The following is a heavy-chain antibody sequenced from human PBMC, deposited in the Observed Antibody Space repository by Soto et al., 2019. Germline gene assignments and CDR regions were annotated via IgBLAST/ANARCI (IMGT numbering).Heavy chain of an antibody. CDR1: DSSINSNYY. V-gene: IGHV4-38-2*01. Sequence: SETASLTCGVSDSSINSNYYWLWIRQPPGKGLEWIGAIHHSGTTYYTPSLKSRVTISMDMSKNHFSLRLTSVTAADTAIYYCARGLYGGNFDYPVTGTPGTVSS. CDR2: IHHSGTT. CDR3: ARGLYGGNFDY. D-gene: IGHD4-17*01. J-gene: IGHJ4*02.